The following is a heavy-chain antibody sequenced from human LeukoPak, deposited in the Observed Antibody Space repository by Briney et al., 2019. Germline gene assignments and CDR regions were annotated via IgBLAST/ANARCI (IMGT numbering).Heavy chain of an antibody. D-gene: IGHD3-10*01. CDR3: AKDPHTMVRGVIPYYFDY. V-gene: IGHV3-23*01. CDR2: ISGSGGST. Sequence: GGSLRLSCAASGFTFSSYAMSWVRQAPGKGLEWVSAISGSGGSTYYADSVKGRFTISRDNSKNTLYLQMNSLRAEDTAVYYCAKDPHTMVRGVIPYYFDYWGQGTLVTVSS. CDR1: GFTFSSYA. J-gene: IGHJ4*02.